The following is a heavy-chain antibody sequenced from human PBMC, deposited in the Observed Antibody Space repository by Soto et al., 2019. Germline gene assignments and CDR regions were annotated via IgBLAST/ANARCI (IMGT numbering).Heavy chain of an antibody. J-gene: IGHJ4*02. Sequence: ASVKVSCKASGYTFTNYYIHWVRQAPGQGLEWMAIINPSGGSTNFAQKFQGRVSMTEDPSTDTAYMELTSLRFEDTAVYFCAADRKIVGTIGAFDFWGQGTLVTVSS. CDR2: INPSGGST. CDR1: GYTFTNYY. D-gene: IGHD1-26*01. V-gene: IGHV1-46*01. CDR3: AADRKIVGTIGAFDF.